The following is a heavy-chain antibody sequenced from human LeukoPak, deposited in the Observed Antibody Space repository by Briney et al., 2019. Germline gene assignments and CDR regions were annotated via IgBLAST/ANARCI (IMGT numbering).Heavy chain of an antibody. V-gene: IGHV3-30-3*01. CDR1: GFTFNTYA. D-gene: IGHD1-1*01. CDR3: ARARGTTGTTRIAFDI. J-gene: IGHJ3*02. CDR2: ISYDGSTK. Sequence: PGGSLRLPCAASGFTFNTYAMHWVRQAPGKGLEWVAVISYDGSTKYYADSVKGRFTISRDNSKNTVYLQMDSLRPEDTAVCYCARARGTTGTTRIAFDIWGKGTMVTVSS.